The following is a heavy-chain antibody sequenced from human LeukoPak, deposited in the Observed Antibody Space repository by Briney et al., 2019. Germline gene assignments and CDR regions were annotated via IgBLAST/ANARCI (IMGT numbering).Heavy chain of an antibody. D-gene: IGHD6-13*01. CDR1: GGSFSGYY. CDR3: ASWTGIAAAGTGWFDP. J-gene: IGHJ5*02. V-gene: IGHV4-34*01. Sequence: KPSETLSLTCAVYGGSFSGYYWSWIRQPPGKGLEWIGEINHSGSTNYNPSLKSRVTISVGTSKNQFSLKLSSVTAADTAVYYCASWTGIAAAGTGWFDPWGQGTLVTVSS. CDR2: INHSGST.